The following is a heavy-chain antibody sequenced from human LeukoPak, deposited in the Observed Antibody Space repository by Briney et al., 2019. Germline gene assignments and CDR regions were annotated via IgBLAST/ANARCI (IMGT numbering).Heavy chain of an antibody. J-gene: IGHJ3*02. D-gene: IGHD2-15*01. V-gene: IGHV3-23*01. CDR1: GFTFSSYG. CDR2: ISGNGYTT. Sequence: GGTLRLSCAASGFTFSSYGMSWVRQAPGKGLEWVSAISGNGYTTYYADSVKGRFTISRDNSKNTLYLQMNSLRAEDTAVYYCAREGYCSGGSCYSGPDAFDIWGQGTMVTVSS. CDR3: AREGYCSGGSCYSGPDAFDI.